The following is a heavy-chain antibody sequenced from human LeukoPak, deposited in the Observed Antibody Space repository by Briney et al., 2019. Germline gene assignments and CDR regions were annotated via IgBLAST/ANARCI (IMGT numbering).Heavy chain of an antibody. Sequence: GGSLRLSCAASGFTFSNYGMHWVRQAPGKGLEWVANINQDGSARYSVDSVKGRFTISRDNAKNSLYLQMNSLRAEDTAVYYCASKQGDYWGQGTLVTVSS. CDR3: ASKQGDY. V-gene: IGHV3-7*01. CDR1: GFTFSNYG. J-gene: IGHJ4*02. CDR2: INQDGSAR.